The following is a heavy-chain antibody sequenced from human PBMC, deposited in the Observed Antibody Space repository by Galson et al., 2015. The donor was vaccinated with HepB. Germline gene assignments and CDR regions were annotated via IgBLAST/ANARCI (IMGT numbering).Heavy chain of an antibody. CDR2: ISGSGVTT. CDR3: AKGSDTTIVTPRDD. Sequence: SLRLSCAASGFTFSSYAMNWVRQAPGKGLEWVSGISGSGVTTYYADSVKGRFTISRDNSKKTLFLRMTSLRAEDTAVYYCAKGSDTTIVTPRDDWGQGTLFTVSS. V-gene: IGHV3-23*01. CDR1: GFTFSSYA. D-gene: IGHD5-18*01. J-gene: IGHJ4*02.